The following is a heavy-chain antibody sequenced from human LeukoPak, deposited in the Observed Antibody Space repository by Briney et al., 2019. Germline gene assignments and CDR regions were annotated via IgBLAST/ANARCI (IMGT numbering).Heavy chain of an antibody. D-gene: IGHD6-19*01. V-gene: IGHV4-61*02. CDR3: ARSDSSGWYVHAFDI. J-gene: IGHJ3*02. CDR1: GGSISSSSYY. CDR2: IYTSGST. Sequence: SETLSLTCTVSGGSISSSSYYWSWIRQPAGKGLEWIGRIYTSGSTNYNPSLKSRVTMSVDTSKNQFSLKLSSVTAADTAVYYCARSDSSGWYVHAFDIWGQGTMVTVSS.